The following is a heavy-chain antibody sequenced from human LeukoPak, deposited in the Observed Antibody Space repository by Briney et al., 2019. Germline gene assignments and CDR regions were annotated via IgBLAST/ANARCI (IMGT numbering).Heavy chain of an antibody. CDR1: GFTFTTYW. Sequence: GGSLRLSCAASGFTFTTYWMTWVRQAPGKGLEWVANINGDGSQKNYLDSVKGRFTISRDNAKNSVYLQMNSLRAEDTAVYYCAKSLTYYYDSSDSKSTLDHWGQGTPVTVSS. D-gene: IGHD3-22*01. V-gene: IGHV3-7*03. J-gene: IGHJ4*02. CDR3: AKSLTYYYDSSDSKSTLDH. CDR2: INGDGSQK.